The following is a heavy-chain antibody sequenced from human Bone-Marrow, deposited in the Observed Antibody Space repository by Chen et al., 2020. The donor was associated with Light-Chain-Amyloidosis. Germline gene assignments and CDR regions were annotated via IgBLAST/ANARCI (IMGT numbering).Heavy chain of an antibody. V-gene: IGHV5-51*01. Sequence: EVQLEQSGPEVKKRGESMKISCKGPGYTFPNYWIGWVRQMPGKGLEWMGVIYPDDSDARYSPSFEGQVTISADKSITTAYLQWRSLKASDTAMYYCARRRDGYNFDYWGQGTLVTVSS. J-gene: IGHJ4*02. CDR3: ARRRDGYNFDY. D-gene: IGHD5-12*01. CDR1: GYTFPNYW. CDR2: IYPDDSDA.